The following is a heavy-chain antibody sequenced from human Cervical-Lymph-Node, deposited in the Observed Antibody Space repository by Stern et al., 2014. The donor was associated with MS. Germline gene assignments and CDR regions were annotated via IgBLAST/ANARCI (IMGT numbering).Heavy chain of an antibody. CDR1: GFTFRSHA. J-gene: IGHJ3*01. CDR2: IWFVGNNK. V-gene: IGHV3-33*01. Sequence: VQLVESGGGLVQPGRSLRLSCAASGFTFRSHAIHWVRQAPGKGLGWVAVIWFVGNNKYYVDSVKVRFTIFRDNSQNTVYLQMNTLRAEDTAVYYCARDRDTSAYYWGYDAFDFWGQGTMVTVSS. CDR3: ARDRDTSAYYWGYDAFDF. D-gene: IGHD3-22*01.